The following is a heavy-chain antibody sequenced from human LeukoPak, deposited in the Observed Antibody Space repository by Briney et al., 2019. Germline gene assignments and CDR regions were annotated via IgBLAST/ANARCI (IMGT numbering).Heavy chain of an antibody. CDR3: ARDRSAKYYYDSSGYYDAFDI. D-gene: IGHD3-22*01. CDR2: ISSSSSTI. V-gene: IGHV3-48*02. Sequence: GGSLRLSCAAFGFTFSSYSMNWVRQAPGKGLEWVSYISSSSSTIYYADSVKGRFTISRDNAKNSLYLQMNSLRDEDTAVYYCARDRSAKYYYDSSGYYDAFDIWGQGTMVTVSS. J-gene: IGHJ3*02. CDR1: GFTFSSYS.